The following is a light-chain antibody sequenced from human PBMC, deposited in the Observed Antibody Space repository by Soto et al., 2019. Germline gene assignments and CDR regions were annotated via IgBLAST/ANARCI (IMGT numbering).Light chain of an antibody. V-gene: IGKV3-20*01. CDR2: GAS. Sequence: EIVLTQSPGTLSLSPGERATLSCRASQSGSGSYLAWYQQKPGQAPRLLISGASRRATGIPDRFSGSGYGTDFTLTISSLEPEDFAVYYCQQYGKSPLTFGGGTKVEIK. J-gene: IGKJ4*01. CDR1: QSGSGSY. CDR3: QQYGKSPLT.